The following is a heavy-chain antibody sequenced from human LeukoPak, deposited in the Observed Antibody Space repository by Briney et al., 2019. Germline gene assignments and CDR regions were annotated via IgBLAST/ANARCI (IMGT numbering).Heavy chain of an antibody. CDR1: GYTFTGYY. Sequence: GPSVKVSCKASGYTFTGYYMHWVRQAPGQGLEWMGWINPNSGGTNYAQKFQGRVTMTRDTSISTAYMELSRLRSDDTAVYYRARDLGEYYDSSGYTWFDPWGQGTLVTVSS. V-gene: IGHV1-2*02. CDR3: ARDLGEYYDSSGYTWFDP. D-gene: IGHD3-22*01. J-gene: IGHJ5*02. CDR2: INPNSGGT.